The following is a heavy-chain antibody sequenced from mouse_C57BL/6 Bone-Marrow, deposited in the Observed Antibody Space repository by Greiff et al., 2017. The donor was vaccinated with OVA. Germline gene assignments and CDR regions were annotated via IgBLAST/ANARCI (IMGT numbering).Heavy chain of an antibody. J-gene: IGHJ2*01. CDR2: ITPNYGTT. Sequence: VQLQQSGPELVQPGASVKISCKASGYSFTDYNMNWVKQSHGKSLEWIGVITPNYGTTSYNQKLKGKATLTVDQSSSTAYMQLNSLTSEASAVYYCAGYYYGSSPDDYWGQGTTLTVSS. CDR3: AGYYYGSSPDDY. V-gene: IGHV1-39*01. CDR1: GYSFTDYN. D-gene: IGHD1-1*01.